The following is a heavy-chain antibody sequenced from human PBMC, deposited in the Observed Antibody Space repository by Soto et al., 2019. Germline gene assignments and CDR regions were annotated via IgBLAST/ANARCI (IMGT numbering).Heavy chain of an antibody. CDR3: AKDEYYDSSGYYST. CDR1: GFSISDHY. Sequence: GGSLRLSCAASGFSISDHYMDWVRQAPGKGLEWVSAISGSGGSTYYADSVKGRFTISRDNSKNTLYLQMNSLRAEDTAVYYCAKDEYYDSSGYYSTWGQGTLVTVSS. V-gene: IGHV3-23*01. D-gene: IGHD3-22*01. J-gene: IGHJ5*02. CDR2: ISGSGGST.